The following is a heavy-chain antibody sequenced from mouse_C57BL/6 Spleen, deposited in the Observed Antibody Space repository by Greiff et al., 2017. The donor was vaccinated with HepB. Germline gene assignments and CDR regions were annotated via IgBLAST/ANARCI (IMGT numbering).Heavy chain of an antibody. CDR1: GYTFTSYW. V-gene: IGHV1-5*01. Sequence: VHLQQSGTVLARPGASVKMSCKTSGYTFTSYWMHWVKQRPGQGLEWIGAIYPGNSDTSYNQKFKGKAKLTAVTSASTAYMELSSLTNEDSAVYYCARGAYYSNYVAMDYWGQGTSVTVSS. CDR3: ARGAYYSNYVAMDY. J-gene: IGHJ4*01. CDR2: IYPGNSDT. D-gene: IGHD2-5*01.